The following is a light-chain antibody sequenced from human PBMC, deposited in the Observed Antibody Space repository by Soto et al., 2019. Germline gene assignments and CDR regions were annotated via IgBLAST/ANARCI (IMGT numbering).Light chain of an antibody. J-gene: IGLJ3*02. Sequence: QSALTQPVSVSGSPGQSITISCTGTSSDVGSYNLVSWYQQNPGKAPKVMIYEGSQRPSGVSDRFSASKSGNTASLTISGLQAEDEADYYCCSYAGSSTWVFGGGTKLTVL. CDR1: SSDVGSYNL. V-gene: IGLV2-23*01. CDR3: CSYAGSSTWV. CDR2: EGS.